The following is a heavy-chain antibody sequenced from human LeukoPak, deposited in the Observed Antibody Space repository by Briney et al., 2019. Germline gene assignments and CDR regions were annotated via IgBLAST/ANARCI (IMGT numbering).Heavy chain of an antibody. CDR2: INHSGST. J-gene: IGHJ5*02. V-gene: IGHV4-34*01. CDR3: ARGRRLHLLSRTKPGWFDP. D-gene: IGHD1-14*01. CDR1: GGSFSGYY. Sequence: SETLSLTCAVYGGSFSGYYWSWIRQPPGKGLEWIGEINHSGSTNYNPFLKSRVTISVDTSKNQFPLKLSSVPAADTAVYYCARGRRLHLLSRTKPGWFDPWGQGTLVTVSS.